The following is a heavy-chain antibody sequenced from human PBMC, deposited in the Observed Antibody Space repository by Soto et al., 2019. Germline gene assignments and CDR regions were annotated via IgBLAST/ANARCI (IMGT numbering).Heavy chain of an antibody. Sequence: SGPTLVNPTPTLTLTCTFSGFSLTSIGMCVSWIRQPPGKALEWLALIDWNDDKYYSTSLRTRLTISKDTSKNQVVLTLANMDPVDTATYYCARTAVTGTGYYYYGMDVWGQGTTVTVSS. D-gene: IGHD6-19*01. CDR1: GFSLTSIGMC. V-gene: IGHV2-70*01. CDR2: IDWNDDK. CDR3: ARTAVTGTGYYYYGMDV. J-gene: IGHJ6*02.